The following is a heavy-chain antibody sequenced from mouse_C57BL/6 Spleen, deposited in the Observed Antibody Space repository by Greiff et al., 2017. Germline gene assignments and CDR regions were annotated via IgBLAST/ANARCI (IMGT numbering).Heavy chain of an antibody. CDR1: GFTFSDYY. J-gene: IGHJ1*03. V-gene: IGHV5-12*01. Sequence: DVHLVESGGGLVQPGGSLKLSCAASGFTFSDYYMYWVRQTPEKRLEWVAYISNGGGSTYYPDTVKGRFTISRDNAKNTLYLQMSRLKSEDTAMYYCARGTTVVGEGYFDVWGTGTTVTVSS. D-gene: IGHD1-1*01. CDR2: ISNGGGST. CDR3: ARGTTVVGEGYFDV.